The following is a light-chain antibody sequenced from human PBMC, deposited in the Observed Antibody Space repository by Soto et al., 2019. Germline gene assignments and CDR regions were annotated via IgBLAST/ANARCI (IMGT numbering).Light chain of an antibody. J-gene: IGKJ1*01. CDR2: SAS. V-gene: IGKV3-15*01. Sequence: EIVMTQSPATLSVSQGERATLSCRASQSISYNLAWYQQKPGQAPRVLIYSASTRATGIPARFSGSGSGTEFTLTISSLEPEDFAVYYCQQRSNWPPWTFGQGTKVDIK. CDR3: QQRSNWPPWT. CDR1: QSISYN.